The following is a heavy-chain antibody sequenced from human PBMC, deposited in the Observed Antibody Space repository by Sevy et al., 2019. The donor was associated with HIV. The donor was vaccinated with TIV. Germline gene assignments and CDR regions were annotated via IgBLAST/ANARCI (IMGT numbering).Heavy chain of an antibody. V-gene: IGHV1-18*01. D-gene: IGHD3-10*01. CDR2: ISGYNGNT. CDR3: ARDRTYHYGSGSYYNALPAY. CDR1: GFTFISYG. Sequence: ASVKVSCKASGFTFISYGITWVRQAPGQGLEWMGWISGYNGNTNYVQKLQGRVTMTTDTSTSTAYMELRSLRSDDTAVYYCARDRTYHYGSGSYYNALPAYWGQGTLVTVSS. J-gene: IGHJ4*02.